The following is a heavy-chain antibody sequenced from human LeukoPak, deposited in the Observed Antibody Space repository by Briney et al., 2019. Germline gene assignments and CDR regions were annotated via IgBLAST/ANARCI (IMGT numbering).Heavy chain of an antibody. CDR1: GGSISSYY. V-gene: IGHV4-59*01. Sequence: PSETLSLTCTVSGGSISSYYWSWIRQPPGKGLEWIGYIYYSGSTNYNPSLKSRVTISVDASKNQLSLKLSSVTAADTAVYYCARGLGLYYYYMDVWGKGTTVTISS. CDR3: ARGLGLYYYYMDV. CDR2: IYYSGST. D-gene: IGHD3/OR15-3a*01. J-gene: IGHJ6*03.